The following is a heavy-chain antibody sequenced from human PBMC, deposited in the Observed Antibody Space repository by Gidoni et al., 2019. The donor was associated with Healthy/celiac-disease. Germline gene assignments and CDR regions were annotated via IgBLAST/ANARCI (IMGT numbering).Heavy chain of an antibody. CDR2: IYSGGST. CDR3: ARDRGYGSGNFDY. CDR1: GFTVSSNY. Sequence: EVQLVETGGGLIQPGGSLRLSCAASGFTVSSNYMSWVRQAPGKGLEWVSVIYSGGSTYYADSVKGRFTISRDNSKNTLYLQMNSLRAEDTAVYYCARDRGYGSGNFDYWGQGTLVTVSS. D-gene: IGHD3-10*01. J-gene: IGHJ4*02. V-gene: IGHV3-53*02.